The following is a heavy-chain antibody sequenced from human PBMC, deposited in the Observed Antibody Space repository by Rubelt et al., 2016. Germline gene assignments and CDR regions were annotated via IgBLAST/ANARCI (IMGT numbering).Heavy chain of an antibody. CDR2: IFYSGST. Sequence: QLQLQESGPGLVKPSETLSLTCTVSGGSISSSSYYWGWIRQPPGKGLEWIGGIFYSGSTYYNPSLKGRVTISVDTSKSQFSLKLSSVTAADTAVYYCATMYASDYWGQGTLVTVSS. D-gene: IGHD2-8*01. J-gene: IGHJ4*02. V-gene: IGHV4-39*01. CDR3: ATMYASDY. CDR1: GGSISSSSYY.